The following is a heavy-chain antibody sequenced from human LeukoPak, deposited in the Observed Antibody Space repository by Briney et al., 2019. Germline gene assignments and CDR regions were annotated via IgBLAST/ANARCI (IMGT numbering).Heavy chain of an antibody. CDR3: AGTPGYYYDSSGYYTA. D-gene: IGHD3-22*01. Sequence: SETLSLTCTVSGGSISSYYWSWIRQPAGKGLEWIGRIYTSGSTNYNPSLKSRVTMSVDTSKNQFSLKLSSVTAADTAVYYCAGTPGYYYDSSGYYTAWGQGTLVTVSS. J-gene: IGHJ5*02. V-gene: IGHV4-4*07. CDR2: IYTSGST. CDR1: GGSISSYY.